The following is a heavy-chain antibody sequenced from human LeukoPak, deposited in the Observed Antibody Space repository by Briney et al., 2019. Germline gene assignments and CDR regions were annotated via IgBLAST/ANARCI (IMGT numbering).Heavy chain of an antibody. CDR3: ARKGGEEHRGDYYYYMDV. CDR2: INSDGSST. J-gene: IGHJ6*03. D-gene: IGHD3-16*01. CDR1: GFTFSSYW. Sequence: GGSLRLSCAASGFTFSSYWMHWVRQAPGKGLVWVSRINSDGSSTSYADSVKGRFTISRDNAKNTLYLQMNSLRAEDTAVYYCARKGGEEHRGDYYYYMDVWGKGTTVTVSS. V-gene: IGHV3-74*01.